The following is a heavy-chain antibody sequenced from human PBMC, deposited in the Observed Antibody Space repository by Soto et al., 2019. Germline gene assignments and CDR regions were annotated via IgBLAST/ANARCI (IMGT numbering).Heavy chain of an antibody. D-gene: IGHD1-26*01. V-gene: IGHV3-11*01. CDR3: ARDDLGATLFDY. J-gene: IGHJ4*02. Sequence: SLRLSCAASVFTFSDYYMSWIRQAPGKGLEWVSYISSSGSTIYHADSVKGRFTISRDNAKNSLYLQMNSLRAEDTAVYYCARDDLGATLFDYWGQGTLVTVSS. CDR1: VFTFSDYY. CDR2: ISSSGSTI.